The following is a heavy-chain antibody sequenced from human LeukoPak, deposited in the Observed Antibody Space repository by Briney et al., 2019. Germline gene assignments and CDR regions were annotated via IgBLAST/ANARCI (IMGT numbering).Heavy chain of an antibody. D-gene: IGHD1-26*01. CDR2: ISSSSSYI. V-gene: IGHV3-21*01. CDR1: GFTFSSYS. J-gene: IGHJ4*02. Sequence: GGSLRLSCAASGFTFSSYSMNWVRQAPGKGLEWVSSISSSSSYIYYADSVKGRFTISRDNAKNSLYLQMNSLRAEDTAVYYCARGVFSWELPLADYWGQGTLVTVSS. CDR3: ARGVFSWELPLADY.